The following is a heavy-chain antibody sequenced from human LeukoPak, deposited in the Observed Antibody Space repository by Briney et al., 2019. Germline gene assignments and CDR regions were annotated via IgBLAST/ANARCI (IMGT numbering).Heavy chain of an antibody. CDR3: ARGSGDY. J-gene: IGHJ4*02. Sequence: GGSLRLSCAASGLTFSGYWMNWVRQAPGKGLEWVASIKPDGSEKYYVDSVKGRFTISGDNAKKSLYLQMTSLRDEDTAVYYCARGSGDYSGQGTLVTVSS. CDR2: IKPDGSEK. V-gene: IGHV3-7*04. CDR1: GLTFSGYW.